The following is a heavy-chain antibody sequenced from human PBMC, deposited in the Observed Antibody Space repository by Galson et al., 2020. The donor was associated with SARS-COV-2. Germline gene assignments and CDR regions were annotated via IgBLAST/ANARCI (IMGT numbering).Heavy chain of an antibody. Sequence: SQTLSLTCAISGDSVSSNSAAWNWIRQSPSRGLEWLGRTYYRSKWYNDYAVSVKSRITINPDTSKNQFSLQLNSVTPEDTAVYYCARELIWFGELFRPPPHDAFDIWGQGTMVTVSS. J-gene: IGHJ3*02. D-gene: IGHD3-10*01. CDR1: GDSVSSNSAA. V-gene: IGHV6-1*01. CDR3: ARELIWFGELFRPPPHDAFDI. CDR2: TYYRSKWYN.